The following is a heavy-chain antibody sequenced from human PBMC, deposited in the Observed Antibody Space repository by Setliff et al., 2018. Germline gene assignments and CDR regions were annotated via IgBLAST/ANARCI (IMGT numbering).Heavy chain of an antibody. CDR2: GSTGKT. V-gene: IGHV3-23*01. J-gene: IGHJ4*02. CDR3: AQDLSSNTAASYFFDL. CDR1: GFSFSDYA. Sequence: GGSLRLSCAASGFSFSDYAMSWVRQAPRKGLEWVSGGSTGKTDYADSVKGRFTMSRDSSTNPLYLQMNSLRGEDTAVYYCAQDLSSNTAASYFFDLWGQGTQVTVSS. D-gene: IGHD5-18*01.